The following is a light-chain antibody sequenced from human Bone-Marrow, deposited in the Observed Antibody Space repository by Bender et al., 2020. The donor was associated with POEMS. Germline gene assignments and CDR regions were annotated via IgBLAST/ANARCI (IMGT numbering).Light chain of an antibody. CDR2: ENN. J-gene: IGLJ2*01. V-gene: IGLV1-51*02. CDR1: YSNIGNNY. CDR3: ETWDYSLSALV. Sequence: QTVLTQPPSVSAAPGQKVTIPCSGSYSNIGNNYVSWYQQLPGTAPKLLIYENNKRPSGIPDRFSGSKSGTSATLDITGLQSAGEADYYCETWDYSLSALVWGGGTKL.